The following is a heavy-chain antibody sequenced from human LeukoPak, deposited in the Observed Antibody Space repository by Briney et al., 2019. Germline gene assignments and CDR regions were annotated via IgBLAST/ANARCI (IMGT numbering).Heavy chain of an antibody. V-gene: IGHV3-30-3*01. J-gene: IGHJ4*02. D-gene: IGHD6-19*01. CDR3: ARGFRGIAVTRVDY. CDR1: GFTFSSYA. CDR2: ISYDGSNK. Sequence: GGSLRLSCAASGFTFSSYAMPWVRQAPGKGLEWVAVISYDGSNKYYADSVKGRFTISRDNSKNTLYLQMNSLRAEDTAVYYCARGFRGIAVTRVDYWGQGTLVTVSS.